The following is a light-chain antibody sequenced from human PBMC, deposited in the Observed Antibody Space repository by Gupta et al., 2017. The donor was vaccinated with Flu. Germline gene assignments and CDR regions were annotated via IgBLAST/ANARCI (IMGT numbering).Light chain of an antibody. CDR3: QTWDTFSQI. Sequence: QLVLTQSPSASASLGDSVQLTCTLSSGHHTYAIAWHQKQPGKAPRYLMRLNGDGSHIKGDGVPDRFSGSVSGADRYLTISSLQSEDEADYYCQTWDTFSQIFGGGTKLSV. V-gene: IGLV4-69*01. CDR1: SGHHTYA. J-gene: IGLJ2*01. CDR2: LNGDGSH.